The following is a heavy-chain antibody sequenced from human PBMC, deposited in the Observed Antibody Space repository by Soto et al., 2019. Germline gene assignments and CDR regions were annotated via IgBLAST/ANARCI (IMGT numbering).Heavy chain of an antibody. CDR3: ARPPGYISDWYYFEL. J-gene: IGHJ4*02. D-gene: IGHD3-9*01. V-gene: IGHV1-2*02. CDR1: VYTFIYYY. CDR2: ISPRSGGT. Sequence: XSVKVSCKASVYTFIYYYMHWVRQAPGQGFEWMGRISPRSGGTNYAQKFQGRVTMTWDTSLNTAYMELSSLISEDTAVYYCARPPGYISDWYYFELWGQGTLVTVSS.